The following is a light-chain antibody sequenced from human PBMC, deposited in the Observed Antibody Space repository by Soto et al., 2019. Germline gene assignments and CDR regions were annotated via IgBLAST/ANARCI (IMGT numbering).Light chain of an antibody. CDR1: QSVANF. V-gene: IGKV3-11*01. Sequence: EIVLTQSPATLSLSPGERATLSCRASQSVANFLHWYQQKPRPVPRLLIYDSSVKDTGIPARFSDRGTATDFPPTISRLEAEDSAVYYWQQGGKWLTFGGGTKVEIK. J-gene: IGKJ4*01. CDR2: DSS. CDR3: QQGGKWLT.